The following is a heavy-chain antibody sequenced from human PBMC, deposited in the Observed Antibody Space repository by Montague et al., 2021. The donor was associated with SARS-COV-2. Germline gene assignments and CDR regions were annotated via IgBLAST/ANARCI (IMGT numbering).Heavy chain of an antibody. Sequence: SETLSLTCTVSGGSISSSSYYWGWIRQPPGKGLEWIGSIYYSGSTYYNPSLKSRVTISVDTSENQFSLKLSSVTAADTAVYYCARHGLAGITIFGVVTPRGGFDIWGQGTMVTVSS. D-gene: IGHD3-3*01. CDR3: ARHGLAGITIFGVVTPRGGFDI. CDR2: IYYSGST. CDR1: GGSISSSSYY. V-gene: IGHV4-39*01. J-gene: IGHJ3*02.